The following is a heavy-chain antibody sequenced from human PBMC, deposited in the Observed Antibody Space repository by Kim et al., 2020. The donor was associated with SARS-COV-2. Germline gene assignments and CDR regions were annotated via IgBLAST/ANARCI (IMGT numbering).Heavy chain of an antibody. Sequence: GGSLRLSCAASGFTFSSYGMHWVRQAPGKGLEWVAVISYDGSNKYYADSVKGRFTISRDNSKNTLYLQMNSLRAEDTAVYYCARDILAGVPAAGFFDYWGQGTLVTVSS. V-gene: IGHV3-33*05. J-gene: IGHJ4*02. CDR2: ISYDGSNK. D-gene: IGHD2-2*01. CDR1: GFTFSSYG. CDR3: ARDILAGVPAAGFFDY.